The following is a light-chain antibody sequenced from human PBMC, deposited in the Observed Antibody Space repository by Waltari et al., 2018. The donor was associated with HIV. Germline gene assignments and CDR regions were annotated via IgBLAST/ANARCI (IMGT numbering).Light chain of an antibody. CDR2: GAS. CDR3: QQYDNWPPLT. CDR1: QSVSST. Sequence: EIVMTQSPATLSVSPGDRATLSCRASQSVSSTLAWYQQNPGQTPRLLIYGASTRATGIPARFSGGGSGTEFTLTISSLQSEDFAVYYCQQYDNWPPLTFGGGTKVEIK. V-gene: IGKV3-15*01. J-gene: IGKJ4*01.